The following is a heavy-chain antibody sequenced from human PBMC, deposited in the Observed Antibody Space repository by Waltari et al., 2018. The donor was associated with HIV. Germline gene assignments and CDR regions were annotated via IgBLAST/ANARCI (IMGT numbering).Heavy chain of an antibody. CDR1: GFALSGYY. V-gene: IGHV3-11*01. D-gene: IGHD3-10*01. J-gene: IGHJ4*02. CDR2: ISGNGMAV. Sequence: QVQLVESGGGLVKPGGSLRLSCEVSGFALSGYYMSWIRQASGQGLEGIAYISGNGMAVYYAESVKGLFTVSRDNADNKLHLQLTNLRAEDTALYYCARDYFGAGTSWFFDYWGQGALVIVSP. CDR3: ARDYFGAGTSWFFDY.